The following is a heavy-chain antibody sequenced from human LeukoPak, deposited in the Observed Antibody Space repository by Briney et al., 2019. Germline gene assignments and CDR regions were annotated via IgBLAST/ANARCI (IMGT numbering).Heavy chain of an antibody. D-gene: IGHD2-2*01. J-gene: IGHJ4*02. CDR1: GYTFTSYY. Sequence: GASVKVSCKASGYTFTSYYMHWVRQAPGQGLEWMGIINPSGSTSYAQKFQGRVTMTRDTSTSTVYMELSGLRSEDTAVYYCATRDQGYCSSTSCSHFDYWGQGTLVTVSS. CDR3: ATRDQGYCSSTSCSHFDY. CDR2: INPSGST. V-gene: IGHV1-46*01.